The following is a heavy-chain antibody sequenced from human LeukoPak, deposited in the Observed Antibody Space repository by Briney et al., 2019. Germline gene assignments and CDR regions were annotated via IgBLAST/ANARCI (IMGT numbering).Heavy chain of an antibody. CDR1: GFTFSSYW. D-gene: IGHD3-10*01. V-gene: IGHV3-7*01. Sequence: GGSLRLSCAASGFTFSSYWMNWVRQAPGKGLEWVANINQDGSEKYYVDSVKGRFTISRDNGKNSLYLQLNSLRAEDTAVYYCAREGPGEYFDYWGQGTLVTVSS. J-gene: IGHJ4*02. CDR3: AREGPGEYFDY. CDR2: INQDGSEK.